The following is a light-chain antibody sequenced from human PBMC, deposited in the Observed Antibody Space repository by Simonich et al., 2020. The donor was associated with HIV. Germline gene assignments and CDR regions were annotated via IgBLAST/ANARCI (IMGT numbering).Light chain of an antibody. V-gene: IGLV6-57*03. CDR3: QSYDSSNQV. Sequence: NFMLTQPHSVSESPGKTVTISCTRSSGSIASNYVQWYQQRPGSAPNTVIYEDNQRPSGVPERFSGSIDSSSNSASLTISGLKTEDEADYYCQSYDSSNQVFGGGTKLTVL. CDR1: SGSIASNY. CDR2: EDN. J-gene: IGLJ3*02.